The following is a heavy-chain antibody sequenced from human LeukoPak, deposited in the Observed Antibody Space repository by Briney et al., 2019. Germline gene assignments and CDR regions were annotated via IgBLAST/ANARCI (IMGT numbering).Heavy chain of an antibody. V-gene: IGHV4-30-4*07. CDR3: ASHSGGYAY. J-gene: IGHJ4*02. D-gene: IGHD2-8*01. CDR1: GGSISSGAYS. CDR2: FYYSGGT. Sequence: SQTLSLTCAVSGGSISSGAYSWSSIRQPPGKGLEWIGYFYYSGGTYYNPSLKSRVTISVDTSKNQFSLKVSSVTAADTAVYYCASHSGGYAYWGQGTLVTVSS.